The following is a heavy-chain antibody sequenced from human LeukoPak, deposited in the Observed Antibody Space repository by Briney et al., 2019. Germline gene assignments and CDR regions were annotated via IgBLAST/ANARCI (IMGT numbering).Heavy chain of an antibody. V-gene: IGHV3-11*01. Sequence: PGGSLRLSCAASGFTFSDYYMSWIRQAPGKGLEWVSYISSSGSTIYYADSVKGRFTISRGNAKNSLYLQMNSLRAEDTAVYYCAASGQRIKSRYFQHWGQGTLVTVSS. J-gene: IGHJ1*01. CDR3: AASGQRIKSRYFQH. CDR2: ISSSGSTI. D-gene: IGHD2-15*01. CDR1: GFTFSDYY.